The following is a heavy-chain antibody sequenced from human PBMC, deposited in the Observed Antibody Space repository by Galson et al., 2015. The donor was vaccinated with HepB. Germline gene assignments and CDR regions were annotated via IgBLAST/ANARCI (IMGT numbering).Heavy chain of an antibody. CDR3: ASYRPAAAGYYYYYGMDV. CDR2: TYYRSKWYN. V-gene: IGHV6-1*01. Sequence: CAISGDSVSSNSAAWNWIRQSPSRGLEWLGRTYYRSKWYNDYAVSVKSRITINPDTSKNQFSLQLNSVTPEDTAVYYCASYRPAAAGYYYYYGMDVWGQGTTVTVSS. CDR1: GDSVSSNSAA. D-gene: IGHD6-13*01. J-gene: IGHJ6*02.